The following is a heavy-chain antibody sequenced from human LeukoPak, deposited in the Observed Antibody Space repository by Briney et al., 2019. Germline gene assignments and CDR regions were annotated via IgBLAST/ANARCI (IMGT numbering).Heavy chain of an antibody. CDR3: ASISYSSSRGNWFDP. CDR2: ISSSGSTI. J-gene: IGHJ5*02. CDR1: GFTFSDYY. V-gene: IGHV3-11*04. D-gene: IGHD6-6*01. Sequence: AGGSLRLSCAASGFTFSDYYMSWIRQAPGKGLEWVSYISSSGSTIYYADSVKGRFTISRDNAKNSLYLQMNSLRAEDTAVYYCASISYSSSRGNWFDPWGQGTLVTVSS.